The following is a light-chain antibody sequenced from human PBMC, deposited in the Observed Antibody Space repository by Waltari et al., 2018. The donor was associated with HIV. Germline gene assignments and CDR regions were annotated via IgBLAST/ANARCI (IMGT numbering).Light chain of an antibody. Sequence: DIQMTQSPSSLSASVGDRVTITCQASRDISNYLNWYQQRPGKAPKLLIYDASNLETGVPSRFSGTGSGTNFTVTVSGLHPEDVAIYFCQQYANVPFTFGGGTTVEI. CDR2: DAS. CDR1: RDISNY. CDR3: QQYANVPFT. J-gene: IGKJ4*01. V-gene: IGKV1-33*01.